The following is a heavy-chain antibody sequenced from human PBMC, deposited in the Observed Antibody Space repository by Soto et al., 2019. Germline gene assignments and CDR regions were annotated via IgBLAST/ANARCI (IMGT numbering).Heavy chain of an antibody. V-gene: IGHV3-33*06. CDR3: AKGGGTTLPLDS. CDR2: IWYDGTDK. CDR1: GFTFSNYG. D-gene: IGHD1-7*01. Sequence: QVQLVESGGGVVQPGRSLRLSCAASGFTFSNYGMHWVRQAPGKGLEWVAVIWYDGTDKFYADSVKGRFTISRDNSKNTLVWQMHSLTAGDTAVYFCAKGGGTTLPLDSWGQGTLVTVSS. J-gene: IGHJ4*02.